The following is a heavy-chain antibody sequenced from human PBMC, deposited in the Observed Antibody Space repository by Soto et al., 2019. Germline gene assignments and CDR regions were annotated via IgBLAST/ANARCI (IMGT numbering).Heavy chain of an antibody. CDR3: ARRGFWSGYYPWYYYGMDV. D-gene: IGHD3-3*01. Sequence: SVKVSCKASGGTFSSYAISWVRQAPGQGLEWMGGIIPIFGTANYAQKFQGRVTITADESTSTAYMELSSLRSEDTAVYYCARRGFWSGYYPWYYYGMDVWGQGTTVTVSS. V-gene: IGHV1-69*13. CDR1: GGTFSSYA. CDR2: IIPIFGTA. J-gene: IGHJ6*02.